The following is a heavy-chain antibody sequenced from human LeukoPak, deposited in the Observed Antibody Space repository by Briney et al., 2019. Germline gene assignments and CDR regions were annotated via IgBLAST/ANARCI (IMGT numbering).Heavy chain of an antibody. CDR3: ARDRNCGGDCYPPQDDAFDI. CDR2: IKQDGSEK. J-gene: IGHJ3*02. Sequence: PGGSLRLSCAASGFTFSSYWMSWVRQAPGKGLEWVANIKQDGSEKYYVDSVKGRFTISRDNAKNSLYLQMNSLRAEDTAVYYCARDRNCGGDCYPPQDDAFDIWGQGTMVTVSS. D-gene: IGHD2-21*02. V-gene: IGHV3-7*01. CDR1: GFTFSSYW.